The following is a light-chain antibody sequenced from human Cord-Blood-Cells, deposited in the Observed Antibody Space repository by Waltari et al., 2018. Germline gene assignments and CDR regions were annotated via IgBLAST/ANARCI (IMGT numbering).Light chain of an antibody. J-gene: IGKJ2*03. CDR1: QDISNY. CDR3: QQYDNLPYS. CDR2: DAS. Sequence: IQMTPSPSSLSASVGDRVTITCQARQDISNYLKWYQQKPGKAPKLLLYDASNLETGVPSRFSGSGAGTDFTFTISSLQPEDIATYYCQQYDNLPYSFGQGTKLEIK. V-gene: IGKV1-33*01.